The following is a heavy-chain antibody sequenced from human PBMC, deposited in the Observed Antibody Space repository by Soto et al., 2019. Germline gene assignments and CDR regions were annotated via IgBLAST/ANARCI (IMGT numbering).Heavy chain of an antibody. CDR1: GGTFSSYA. CDR2: VMPIFGTA. D-gene: IGHD5-12*01. V-gene: IGHV1-69*12. CDR3: ATRLEMATITGPFDH. Sequence: QVQLVQSGAEVKKPGSSVKVSCKASGGTFSSYAISWVRQAPGQGLEWMGGVMPIFGTANYAQKFQGRVTSPADESTGPAHMVLSTLRSEDTAVYYCATRLEMATITGPFDHWGPGTLGTVS. J-gene: IGHJ4*02.